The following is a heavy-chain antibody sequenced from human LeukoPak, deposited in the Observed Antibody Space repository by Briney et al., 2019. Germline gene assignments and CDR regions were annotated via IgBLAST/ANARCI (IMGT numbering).Heavy chain of an antibody. V-gene: IGHV6-1*01. CDR3: ARGPWKHTDYYYMDV. CDR1: WDSVSSTSAA. D-gene: IGHD1-1*01. Sequence: SPTLSLTCAISWDSVSSTSAAWNWIRQSPSRGLEWLGRTYYRSKWYNDYAVSVKSRITISPDTSKNQFSLQLNSVTPEDTAVYYCARGPWKHTDYYYMDVWGKGTTVTVSS. J-gene: IGHJ6*03. CDR2: TYYRSKWYN.